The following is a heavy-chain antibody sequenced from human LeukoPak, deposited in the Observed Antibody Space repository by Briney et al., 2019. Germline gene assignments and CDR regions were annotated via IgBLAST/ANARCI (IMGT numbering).Heavy chain of an antibody. V-gene: IGHV3-7*01. CDR2: IKKDETEI. Sequence: GGSLRLSCTASGFSFRNTWMSWVRQAPGKGLEWVANIKKDETEIYYADSVKGRFTISRDNAKRSLYLQMNVLRVEDTAVYYCATLNWDDGEVSGFDHWGQGSMVTVSS. CDR1: GFSFRNTW. CDR3: ATLNWDDGEVSGFDH. D-gene: IGHD1-26*01. J-gene: IGHJ5*02.